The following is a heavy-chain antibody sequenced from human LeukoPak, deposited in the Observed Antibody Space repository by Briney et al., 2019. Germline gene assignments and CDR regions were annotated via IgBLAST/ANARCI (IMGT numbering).Heavy chain of an antibody. Sequence: SETLSLTCTVSGGSISSGSYYWSWIRQPAGKGLEWIGRIYTSGSTNYNPSLKSRVTISVDTSKNQFSLKLSSVTAADTAVYYCARALGIAVAGGNAFDIWGQGTMVTVSS. CDR1: GGSISSGSYY. CDR2: IYTSGST. CDR3: ARALGIAVAGGNAFDI. J-gene: IGHJ3*02. V-gene: IGHV4-61*02. D-gene: IGHD6-19*01.